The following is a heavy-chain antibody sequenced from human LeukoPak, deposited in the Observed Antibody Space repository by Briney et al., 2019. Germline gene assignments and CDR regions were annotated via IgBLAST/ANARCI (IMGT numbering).Heavy chain of an antibody. CDR2: IYYSGST. J-gene: IGHJ4*02. CDR1: GGSISSGDYY. Sequence: SSQTLSLTCTVSGGSISSGDYYWSWIRQPPGKGLEWIGYIYYSGSTNYNPSLKSRVTISVDTSKNQFSLKLSSVTAADTAVYYCARLGRDYYGSGSYPYFDYWGQGTLVTVSS. CDR3: ARLGRDYYGSGSYPYFDY. D-gene: IGHD3-10*01. V-gene: IGHV4-61*08.